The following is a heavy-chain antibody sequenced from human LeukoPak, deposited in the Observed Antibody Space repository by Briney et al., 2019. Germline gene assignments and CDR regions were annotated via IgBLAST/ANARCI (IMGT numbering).Heavy chain of an antibody. CDR1: GFTFRDYW. Sequence: PGGSLRLSCAASGFTFRDYWMHWVRQAPGKGLMWVSHIDSDATSTYYTDSVKGRFTISRDNAKNTVYLQMNSLRAEDTAIYYCASESYYGLGSYSYWGQGTLVTVSS. J-gene: IGHJ4*02. CDR3: ASESYYGLGSYSY. V-gene: IGHV3-74*01. D-gene: IGHD3-10*01. CDR2: IDSDATST.